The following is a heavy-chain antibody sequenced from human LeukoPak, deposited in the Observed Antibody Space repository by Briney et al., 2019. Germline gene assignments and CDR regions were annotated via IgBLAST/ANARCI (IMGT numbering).Heavy chain of an antibody. CDR3: ARAAYYYDSSGGGYHFDY. CDR2: IYYSGST. CDR1: GGSISSSSYY. Sequence: PSETLSLTCTVSGGSISSSSYYWGWIRQPPGKGLEWIGSIYYSGSTNYNPSLKSRVTISVDTSKNQFSLKLSSVTAADTAVYCCARAAYYYDSSGGGYHFDYWGQGTLVTVSS. V-gene: IGHV4-39*07. D-gene: IGHD3-22*01. J-gene: IGHJ4*02.